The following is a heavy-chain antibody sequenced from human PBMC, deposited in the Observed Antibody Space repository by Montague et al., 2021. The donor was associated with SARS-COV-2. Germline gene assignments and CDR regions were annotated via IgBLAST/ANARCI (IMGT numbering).Heavy chain of an antibody. Sequence: CAISGDRVSSNIATRNWIRQSPSRGLEWLGRTYYRSKWYNDYAESVKSRITIDPDTSKHQFSLHLNSVTPEDTAVYYCARIPVGSKYYFDFWGQGTLVTVSS. V-gene: IGHV6-1*01. D-gene: IGHD2-2*01. CDR1: GDRVSSNIAT. CDR3: ARIPVGSKYYFDF. CDR2: TYYRSKWYN. J-gene: IGHJ4*02.